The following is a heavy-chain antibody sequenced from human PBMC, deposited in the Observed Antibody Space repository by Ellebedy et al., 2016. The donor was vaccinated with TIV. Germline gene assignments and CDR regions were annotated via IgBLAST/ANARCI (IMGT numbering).Heavy chain of an antibody. J-gene: IGHJ4*02. Sequence: GGSLRLSCAASGFTFSSYSMNWVRQAPGKGLEWVSSISSSSSYIYYADSVKGRFTISRDNAKNSLYLQMNSLRAEDTAVYYCARVRKQRGLYFDYWGQGTLVTVSS. CDR3: ARVRKQRGLYFDY. V-gene: IGHV3-21*01. D-gene: IGHD1/OR15-1a*01. CDR2: ISSSSSYI. CDR1: GFTFSSYS.